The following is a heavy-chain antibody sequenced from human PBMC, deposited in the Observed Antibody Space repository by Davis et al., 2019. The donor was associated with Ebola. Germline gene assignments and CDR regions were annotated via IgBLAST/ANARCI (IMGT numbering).Heavy chain of an antibody. CDR2: INAGNGNT. D-gene: IGHD3-10*01. CDR3: AGSIWFGESHYYGMDV. CDR1: GYTFTSYA. J-gene: IGHJ6*02. V-gene: IGHV1-3*01. Sequence: ASVKVSCKASGYTFTSYAMHWVRQAPGQRLEWMGWINAGNGNTKYSQKFQGRVTITRDTSARTAYMELSSLRSEDTAVYYCAGSIWFGESHYYGMDVWGQGTTVTVSS.